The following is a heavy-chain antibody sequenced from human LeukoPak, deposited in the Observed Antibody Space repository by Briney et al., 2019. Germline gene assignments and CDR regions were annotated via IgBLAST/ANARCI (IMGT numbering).Heavy chain of an antibody. Sequence: GASVKVSCKASRGTFSSYAISWVRQAPGQGLEWMGRIIPVLGIANYAQKFKGRVTITEHKSTSKAYMEMRSLRSEDTAVYYCARDVDYWGQGTLVSVSS. V-gene: IGHV1-69*04. J-gene: IGHJ4*02. CDR1: RGTFSSYA. CDR3: ARDVDY. CDR2: IIPVLGIA.